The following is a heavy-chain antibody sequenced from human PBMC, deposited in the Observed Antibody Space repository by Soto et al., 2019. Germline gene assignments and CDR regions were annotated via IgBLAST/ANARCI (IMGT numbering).Heavy chain of an antibody. J-gene: IGHJ4*02. CDR1: GRSFSGYY. CDR2: INHSGST. V-gene: IGHV4-34*01. CDR3: AGGTTVTTYHY. Sequence: SETLSLTCAVYGRSFSGYYWSWIRQPPGKGLEWIGEINHSGSTNYNPSLKSRVTISVDTSKNQFSLKLSSVTAADTAVYYCAGGTTVTTYHYWGQGTLVTVSS. D-gene: IGHD4-17*01.